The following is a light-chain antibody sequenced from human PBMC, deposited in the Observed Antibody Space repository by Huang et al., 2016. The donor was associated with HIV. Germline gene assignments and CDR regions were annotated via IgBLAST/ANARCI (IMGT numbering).Light chain of an antibody. V-gene: IGKV1-33*01. J-gene: IGKJ4*01. CDR1: QDISNY. CDR2: DAS. Sequence: DIQMTQSPSSLSASVGDRVTITCQASQDISNYLNWYQQKPGKAPKLLIYDASNLETGVPSRFSGRGSGTDFTFTISSLQPEDIATYYCQQYDNLPRFGGGTKVEIK. CDR3: QQYDNLPR.